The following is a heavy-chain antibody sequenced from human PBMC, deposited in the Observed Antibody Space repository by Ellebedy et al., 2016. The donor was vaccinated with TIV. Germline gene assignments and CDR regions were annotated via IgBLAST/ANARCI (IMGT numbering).Heavy chain of an antibody. CDR1: GYTFTSYG. CDR3: ARDQGLVVVAAYFDY. Sequence: ASVKVSCKASGYTFTSYGISWVRQAPGQGLEWMGWISAYNGNTNYAQKLQGRVTMTTDTSTSTAYMELRSLRSDDTAVYYCARDQGLVVVAAYFDYWGQGTLVTVSS. CDR2: ISAYNGNT. J-gene: IGHJ4*02. D-gene: IGHD2-15*01. V-gene: IGHV1-18*01.